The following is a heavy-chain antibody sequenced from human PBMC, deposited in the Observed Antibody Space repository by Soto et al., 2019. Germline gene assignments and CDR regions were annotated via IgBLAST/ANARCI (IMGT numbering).Heavy chain of an antibody. Sequence: HPGGSLRLSCAASGFTFDDYAMHWVRQAPGKGLEWVSGISWNSGSIGYADSVKGRFTISRDNAKNSLYLQMNSLRAEDTALYYCAKATREDGYILHAFDIWGQGTMVTVSS. J-gene: IGHJ3*02. D-gene: IGHD5-12*01. V-gene: IGHV3-9*01. CDR3: AKATREDGYILHAFDI. CDR1: GFTFDDYA. CDR2: ISWNSGSI.